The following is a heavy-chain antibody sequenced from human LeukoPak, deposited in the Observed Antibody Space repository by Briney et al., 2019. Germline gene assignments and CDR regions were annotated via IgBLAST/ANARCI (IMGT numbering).Heavy chain of an antibody. D-gene: IGHD2-8*01. CDR1: GGSFGGYY. J-gene: IGHJ4*02. Sequence: PSETLSLTCAVYGGSFGGYYWTWIRQSPGKGLEWIGEINHLGTIDTNPSLKSRVTISVDTSKHQFSLRLASVTAADTAIYFCARGGNVLVVTQKRKKPFDYWGQGTLVTVSS. CDR2: INHLGTI. CDR3: ARGGNVLVVTQKRKKPFDY. V-gene: IGHV4-34*01.